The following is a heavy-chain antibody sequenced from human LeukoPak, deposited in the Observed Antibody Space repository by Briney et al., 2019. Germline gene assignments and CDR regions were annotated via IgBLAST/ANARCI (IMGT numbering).Heavy chain of an antibody. V-gene: IGHV3-7*01. CDR3: ARDWWDNSGYYDY. CDR1: GFSFSRYW. CDR2: INEDGSEK. Sequence: GGSLRLSCAASGFSFSRYWMSWVRQAPGKGLECVANINEDGSEKYYVDSVKGRFTISRDNAKNSLYLQMNSLRVEDTAVYYYARDWWDNSGYYDYWGQGTLVTVSS. D-gene: IGHD3-22*01. J-gene: IGHJ4*02.